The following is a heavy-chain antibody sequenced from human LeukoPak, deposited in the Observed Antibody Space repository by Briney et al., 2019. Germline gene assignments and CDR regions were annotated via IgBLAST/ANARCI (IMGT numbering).Heavy chain of an antibody. Sequence: PSETLSLTCAVSGYSISSGYYWGWIRQPPGKGLGWIGSIYHSGSTYYNPSLKSRVTISVDTSKNQFSLKLSSVTAADTAVYYCARHVGVGVLAAMYYYYMDVWGKGTTVTVSS. CDR2: IYHSGST. CDR3: ARHVGVGVLAAMYYYYMDV. CDR1: GYSISSGYY. D-gene: IGHD2-2*01. J-gene: IGHJ6*03. V-gene: IGHV4-38-2*01.